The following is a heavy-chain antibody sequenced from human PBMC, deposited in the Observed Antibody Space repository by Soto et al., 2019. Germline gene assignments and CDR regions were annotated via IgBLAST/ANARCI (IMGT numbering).Heavy chain of an antibody. CDR3: AKEGRLGQYTMTTVVEDAFDI. CDR1: GFTFSSYA. V-gene: IGHV3-23*01. CDR2: ISGSGGST. Sequence: GGSLRLSCAASGFTFSSYAMSWVRQAPGKGLEWVSAISGSGGSTYYADSVKGRFTISRDNSKNTLYLQMNSLTAEDTAVYYCAKEGRLGQYTMTTVVEDAFDIWGQGTMVTVSS. J-gene: IGHJ3*02. D-gene: IGHD4-17*01.